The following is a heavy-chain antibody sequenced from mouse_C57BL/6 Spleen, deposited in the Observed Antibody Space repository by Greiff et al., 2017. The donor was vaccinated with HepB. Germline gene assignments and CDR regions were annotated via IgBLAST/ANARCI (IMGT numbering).Heavy chain of an antibody. CDR2: INPYNGGT. CDR1: GYTFTDYY. J-gene: IGHJ3*01. Sequence: VQLQQSGPVLVKPGASVKMSCKASGYTFTDYYMNWVKQSHGKSLEWIGVINPYNGGTSYNQKFKGKATLTVDKSSSTAYMELNSLTSEDSAVYYCAKEYYGSSYPFAYWGQGTLVTVSA. D-gene: IGHD1-1*01. CDR3: AKEYYGSSYPFAY. V-gene: IGHV1-19*01.